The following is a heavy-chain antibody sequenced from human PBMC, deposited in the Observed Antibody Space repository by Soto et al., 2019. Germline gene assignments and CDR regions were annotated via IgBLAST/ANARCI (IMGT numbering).Heavy chain of an antibody. CDR2: IAYAGGNK. CDR3: AKGHPLLIAARPQDY. CDR1: GFTFNTYG. D-gene: IGHD6-6*01. Sequence: QVQLVESGGGVVQPGGSLRLSCAASGFTFNTYGMHWVRQAPGKGLEWVAVIAYAGGNKYYADSVKGRFTISRDNSNNTVNLQMDSLRAEDTAVYYCAKGHPLLIAARPQDYWGQGTLVTVSS. J-gene: IGHJ4*02. V-gene: IGHV3-30*18.